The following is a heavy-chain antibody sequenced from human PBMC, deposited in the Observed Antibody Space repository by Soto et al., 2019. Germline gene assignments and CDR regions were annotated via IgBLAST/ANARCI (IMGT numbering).Heavy chain of an antibody. CDR1: GFTFSSYW. CDR3: ARDAGVYYFDY. Sequence: GGSLRLSCAASGFTFSSYWMSWVRQAPGKGLEWVANIKQDGSEKYYVDSVKGRFTISRDNAKNSLYLQMNSLRAEDTAVYCCARDAGVYYFDYWGQGTLVTVSS. J-gene: IGHJ4*02. D-gene: IGHD7-27*01. V-gene: IGHV3-7*01. CDR2: IKQDGSEK.